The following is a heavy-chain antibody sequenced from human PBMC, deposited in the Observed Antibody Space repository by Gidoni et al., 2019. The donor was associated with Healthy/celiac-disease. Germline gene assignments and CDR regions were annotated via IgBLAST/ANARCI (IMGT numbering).Heavy chain of an antibody. CDR1: GFTFSSYS. CDR3: ARETLLGSQFDP. Sequence: EVQLVESGGGLVTPGGSRGLSCAASGFTFSSYSMNWVRQAQGKGLEWVSSISSSSSYIYYADSVKCRFTISRDNAKNSLYLQMNSLRAEDTAVYYCARETLLGSQFDPWGQGTLVTVSS. V-gene: IGHV3-21*01. J-gene: IGHJ5*02. D-gene: IGHD2-8*02. CDR2: ISSSSSYI.